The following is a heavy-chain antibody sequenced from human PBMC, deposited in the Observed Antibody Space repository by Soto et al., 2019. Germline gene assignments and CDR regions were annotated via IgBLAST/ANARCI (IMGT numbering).Heavy chain of an antibody. V-gene: IGHV6-1*01. CDR1: GDSVSSNSAA. CDR3: ARETGTTRVYYYYYGMDV. J-gene: IGHJ6*02. CDR2: TYYRSKWYN. D-gene: IGHD1-7*01. Sequence: QSQTLSLTCAISGDSVSSNSAAWNWIRQSPSRGLEWLGRTYYRSKWYNDYAVSVKSRITINPDTSKNQFSLQLNSVTPEDTAVYYCARETGTTRVYYYYYGMDVWGQGTTVTVSS.